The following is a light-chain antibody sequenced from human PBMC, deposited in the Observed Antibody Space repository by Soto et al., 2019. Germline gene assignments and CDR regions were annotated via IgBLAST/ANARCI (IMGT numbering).Light chain of an antibody. V-gene: IGKV1-39*01. CDR3: QQSYSPPFS. Sequence: DIQMTQSPSSLSASVGDRVTITCRASQSISNYLNWYQQKPGKAPNLLIYAASSLRSGVPSRFSGSGSGADFTLTISSLQPEDFATYFCQQSYSPPFSFGPGTKVDIK. CDR2: AAS. J-gene: IGKJ3*01. CDR1: QSISNY.